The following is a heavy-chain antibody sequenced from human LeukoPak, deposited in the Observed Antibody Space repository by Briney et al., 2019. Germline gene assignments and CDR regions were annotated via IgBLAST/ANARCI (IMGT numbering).Heavy chain of an antibody. CDR1: GYSISSGYC. V-gene: IGHV4-38-2*02. CDR3: ARVQVCSSTSCYMASDY. CDR2: IYHSGST. Sequence: SETLSLTCTVSGYSISSGYCWGWIRQPPGKGLEWIGSIYHSGSTYYNPSLKSRVTISVDTSKNQFSLKLSSVTAADTAVYYCARVQVCSSTSCYMASDYWGQGTLVTVSS. J-gene: IGHJ4*02. D-gene: IGHD2-2*02.